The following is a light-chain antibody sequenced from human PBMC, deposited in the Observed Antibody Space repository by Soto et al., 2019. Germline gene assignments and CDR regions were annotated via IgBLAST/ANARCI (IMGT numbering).Light chain of an antibody. CDR3: QQYNNWPPYT. V-gene: IGKV3-15*01. J-gene: IGKJ2*01. CDR1: QSVNNY. CDR2: GAS. Sequence: EIVLTQSPATLSLSPGERATLSCRASQSVNNYLAWYQQKPGQAPSLLIYGASTRATGVPARFSGSGSGTEFTLTISSLQSEDFAVYYCQQYNNWPPYTFGQGTKLEIK.